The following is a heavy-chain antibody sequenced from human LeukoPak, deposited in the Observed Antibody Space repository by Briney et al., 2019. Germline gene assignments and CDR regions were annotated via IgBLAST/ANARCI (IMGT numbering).Heavy chain of an antibody. CDR2: IYSDDRA. CDR3: ARDLAGFEEPRYYCYLDV. Sequence: VQPGGSLRLSCVPSGFTVNRNVMSWVRQAPGKGLEWVSLIYSDDRAFYADSVKGRFTISRNKSRNTLFLQMSSLKPEDTAIYYCARDLAGFEEPRYYCYLDVWGKGTTVTLSS. D-gene: IGHD3-9*01. J-gene: IGHJ6*03. V-gene: IGHV3-66*01. CDR1: GFTVNRNV.